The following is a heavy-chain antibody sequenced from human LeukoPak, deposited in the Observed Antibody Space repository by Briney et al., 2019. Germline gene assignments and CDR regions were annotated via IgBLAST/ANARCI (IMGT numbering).Heavy chain of an antibody. V-gene: IGHV4-59*01. CDR1: GGSISSYY. CDR2: ISHSGST. CDR3: ARGYGSRIYGWFDP. Sequence: SETLSLTCIVSGGSISSYYWIWIRQPPGTGLEWIGHISHSGSTNYNPSLQSRVTISVDTSKKQFSLRLNSVTAADTALYYCARGYGSRIYGWFDPWGQGTLVTVSS. D-gene: IGHD3-10*01. J-gene: IGHJ5*02.